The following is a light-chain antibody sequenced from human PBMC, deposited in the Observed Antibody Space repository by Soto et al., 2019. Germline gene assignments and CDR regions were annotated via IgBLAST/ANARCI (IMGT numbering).Light chain of an antibody. CDR2: EVS. V-gene: IGLV2-23*02. CDR3: CSSADTPRV. Sequence: SVLTQPAAVSVSPGQSITVSCTGTSSDVGSYNLVSWYQQHPGKAPKLMIYEVSKRPSGVSNRFSGSKSGNTASLTISGLQAEDEADYYCCSSADTPRVFGTGTKVTV. J-gene: IGLJ1*01. CDR1: SSDVGSYNL.